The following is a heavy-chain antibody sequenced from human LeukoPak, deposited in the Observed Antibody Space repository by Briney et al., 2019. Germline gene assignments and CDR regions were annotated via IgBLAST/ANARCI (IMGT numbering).Heavy chain of an antibody. CDR3: ARDPHYCSGGSCYPARSY. D-gene: IGHD2-15*01. J-gene: IGHJ4*02. CDR1: GYSISSGYY. CDR2: IYHSGST. Sequence: KTSETLSLTCTVSGYSISSGYYWGWIRPPPGKGLEWIGSIYHSGSTYYNPSLKSRVTISVDTSKNQFSLKLSSVTAADTAVYYCARDPHYCSGGSCYPARSYWGQGTLVTVSS. V-gene: IGHV4-38-2*02.